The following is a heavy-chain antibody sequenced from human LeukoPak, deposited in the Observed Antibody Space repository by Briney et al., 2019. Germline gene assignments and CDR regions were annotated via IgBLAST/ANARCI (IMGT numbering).Heavy chain of an antibody. CDR2: IKQDGSEK. J-gene: IGHJ3*02. V-gene: IGHV3-7*01. CDR3: ASAPVPAATKDAFDI. Sequence: GGSLRLSCAASGFTFSSYWMSWVRQAPGEGLEWVANIKQDGSEKYYVDSVKGRFTISRDNAKNSLYLQMNSLRAEDTAVYYCASAPVPAATKDAFDIWGQGTMVTVSS. D-gene: IGHD2-2*01. CDR1: GFTFSSYW.